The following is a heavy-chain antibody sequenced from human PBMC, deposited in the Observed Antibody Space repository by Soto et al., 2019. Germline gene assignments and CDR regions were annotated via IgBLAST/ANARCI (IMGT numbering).Heavy chain of an antibody. V-gene: IGHV1-69*12. CDR1: GGTFSSYA. J-gene: IGHJ6*02. CDR2: IIPIFATA. Sequence: QVQLVQSGAEVKKPGSSVKVSCKASGGTFSSYAISWVRQAPGQGLEWMGGIIPIFATAHYAQKFQGRVTITADESTSTAYMELSSLRAEDPAVYYCASPPSSSRYYYGRDVWGQGTTFTVSS. CDR3: ASPPSSSRYYYGRDV. D-gene: IGHD6-13*01.